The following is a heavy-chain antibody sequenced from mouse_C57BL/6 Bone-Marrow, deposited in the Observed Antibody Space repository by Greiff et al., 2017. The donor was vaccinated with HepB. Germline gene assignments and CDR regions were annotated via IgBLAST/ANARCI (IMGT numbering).Heavy chain of an antibody. J-gene: IGHJ2*01. CDR3: ARRILRGGFFLLDFDY. CDR2: IDPNSGGT. D-gene: IGHD1-1*01. CDR1: GYTFTSYW. Sequence: QVQLQQPGAELVKPGASVKLSCKASGYTFTSYWMHWVKQRPGRGLEWIGRIDPNSGGTKYNEKFKSKATLTVDKPSSTAYMQLSSLTSEDSAVYYCARRILRGGFFLLDFDYWGQGTTLTVSS. V-gene: IGHV1-72*01.